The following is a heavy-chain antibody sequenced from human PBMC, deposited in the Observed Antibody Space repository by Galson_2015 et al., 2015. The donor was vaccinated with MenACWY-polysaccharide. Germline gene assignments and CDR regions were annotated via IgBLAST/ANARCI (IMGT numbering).Heavy chain of an antibody. CDR2: ITHSGST. V-gene: IGHV4-34*01. CDR3: ARGLGSSGWCWFDP. D-gene: IGHD6-19*01. J-gene: IGHJ5*02. CDR1: GGSFSGYY. Sequence: TLSLTCAVYGGSFSGYYWSWIRQPPGKGLEWIGEITHSGSTNYNPSLKSRVTISVDTSKNQFSLKLSSVTAADTAVYYCARGLGSSGWCWFDPWGQGTLVTVSS.